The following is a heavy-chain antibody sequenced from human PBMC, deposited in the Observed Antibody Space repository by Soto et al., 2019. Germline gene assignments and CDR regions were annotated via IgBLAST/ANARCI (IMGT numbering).Heavy chain of an antibody. CDR2: ISAYNGNT. CDR3: ARGGQNGYYDSRAMVDY. CDR1: GYTFTSYG. D-gene: IGHD3-22*01. J-gene: IGHJ4*02. V-gene: IGHV1-18*01. Sequence: ASVKVSCKASGYTFTSYGISWVRQAPGQGLEWMGWISAYNGNTNYAQKLQGRVTMTTDTSTSTAYMELRSLRSDDTAVYYCARGGQNGYYDSRAMVDYRGQGTLVTVSS.